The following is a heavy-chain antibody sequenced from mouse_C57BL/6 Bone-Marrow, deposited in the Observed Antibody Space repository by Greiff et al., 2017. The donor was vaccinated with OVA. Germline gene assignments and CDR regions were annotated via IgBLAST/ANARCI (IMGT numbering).Heavy chain of an antibody. Sequence: QVQLQQPGAELVMPGASVKLSCKASGYTFTSYWMHWVKQRPGQGLEWIGEIDPSDSSTNYNQKFKGKSTLTVDKSSSTAYMQLSSLTSEDSAVYYCARDGYHFDYWGQGTTLTVSS. J-gene: IGHJ2*01. CDR1: GYTFTSYW. CDR2: IDPSDSST. CDR3: ARDGYHFDY. D-gene: IGHD2-3*01. V-gene: IGHV1-69*01.